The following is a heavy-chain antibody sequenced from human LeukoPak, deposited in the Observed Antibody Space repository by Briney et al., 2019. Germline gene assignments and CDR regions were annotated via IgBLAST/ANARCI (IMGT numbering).Heavy chain of an antibody. CDR1: GFTFSDYY. D-gene: IGHD2-2*01. CDR3: ARESLGYCSSTSCYGRYYDFSSGYYVFDY. Sequence: PGGSLRLSCAASGFTFSDYYMSWIRQAPGKGLEWVSYISSSGSTIYYADSVKGRFTISRDNAKNSLYLQMNSLRAEDTAVYYCARESLGYCSSTSCYGRYYDFSSGYYVFDYWGQGTLVTVSS. V-gene: IGHV3-11*01. J-gene: IGHJ4*02. CDR2: ISSSGSTI.